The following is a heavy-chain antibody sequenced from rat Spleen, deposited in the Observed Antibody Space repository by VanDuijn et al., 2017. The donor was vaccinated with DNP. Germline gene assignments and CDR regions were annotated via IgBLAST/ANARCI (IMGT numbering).Heavy chain of an antibody. CDR2: ISYEGITT. Sequence: EVRLVESGGGLVQPGRSMRLSCAASGFTFSDYFMAWVRQTPRKGLEWVASISYEGITTYYGDSVKGRFTISKDDAKSTLYLQMDSLRSEDTATYYCTTDRGFAYWGQGTLVTVSS. CDR3: TTDRGFAY. J-gene: IGHJ3*01. V-gene: IGHV5-22*01. CDR1: GFTFSDYF.